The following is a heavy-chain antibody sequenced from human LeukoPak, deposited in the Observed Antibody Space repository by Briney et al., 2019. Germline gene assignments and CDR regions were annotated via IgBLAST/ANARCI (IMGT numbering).Heavy chain of an antibody. CDR2: IIPIFGTA. D-gene: IGHD3-22*01. CDR3: ARSDSSGYYPSY. V-gene: IGHV1-69*13. J-gene: IGHJ4*02. Sequence: GASVKVSCKASGGTFSSYAISWVRQTPGQGLEWMGGIIPIFGTANYAQKFQGRVTITADESTSTAYMELSSLRSEDTAVYYCARSDSSGYYPSYWGQGTLVTVSS. CDR1: GGTFSSYA.